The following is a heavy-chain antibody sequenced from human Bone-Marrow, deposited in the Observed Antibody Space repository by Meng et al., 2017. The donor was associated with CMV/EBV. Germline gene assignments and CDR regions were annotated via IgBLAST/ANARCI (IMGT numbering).Heavy chain of an antibody. D-gene: IGHD3-22*01. CDR2: FSNTGT. J-gene: IGHJ4*02. Sequence: SGFSFSNYDMSWVRQAPGKGLEWVSSFSNTGTTYADSVKGRFTLSRDNSQNTMVLQMNSLRAEDTAVYYCAKSFRQYDTNGYYSFDYWGQGALVTVSS. CDR3: AKSFRQYDTNGYYSFDY. CDR1: GFSFSNYD. V-gene: IGHV3-23*01.